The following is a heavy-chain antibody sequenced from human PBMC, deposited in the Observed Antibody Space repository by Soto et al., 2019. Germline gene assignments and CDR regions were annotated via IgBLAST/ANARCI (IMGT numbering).Heavy chain of an antibody. Sequence: SETLSLTCAVSGGSISSGGYSWSWIRQPPGKGLECIGYIYYSGSTNYKPSLKSRATISVDTSKNQFSLKLSSVTAADTAVYYCARVTSGYRPHFEYWGQGTLVTV. D-gene: IGHD3-3*01. CDR3: ARVTSGYRPHFEY. CDR2: IYYSGST. CDR1: GGSISSGGYS. V-gene: IGHV4-61*08. J-gene: IGHJ4*02.